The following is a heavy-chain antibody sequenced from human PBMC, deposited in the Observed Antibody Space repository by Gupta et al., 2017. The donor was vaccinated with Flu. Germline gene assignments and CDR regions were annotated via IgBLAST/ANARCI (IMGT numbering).Heavy chain of an antibody. D-gene: IGHD3-16*02. CDR2: IKQDGSEK. Sequence: EVQLVESGGGLVQPGGSLRLSCAASGFTFSSYWMSWVRQAPGKGLEWVANIKQDGSEKYYVDSVKGRFTISRDNAKNSLYLQMNSMRAEETAVYYCARDFYDYVWGSYRFGYWGQGTLVTVSS. CDR3: ARDFYDYVWGSYRFGY. V-gene: IGHV3-7*01. J-gene: IGHJ4*02. CDR1: GFTFSSYW.